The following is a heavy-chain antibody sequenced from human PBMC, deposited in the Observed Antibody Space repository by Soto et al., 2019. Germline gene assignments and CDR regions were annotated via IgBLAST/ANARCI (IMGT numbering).Heavy chain of an antibody. Sequence: QVQLVESGGGVVQPGRSLRLSCAASGFTFSSYGMHWVRQAPDKGLEWVAVISYDGSNKYYADSVKGRFTISRDNSKNTLYLQMNSLRAEDTAVYYCAKVKVVPAAMPPGGYYGMDVWGQGTTVTVSS. CDR1: GFTFSSYG. V-gene: IGHV3-30*18. J-gene: IGHJ6*02. D-gene: IGHD2-2*01. CDR2: ISYDGSNK. CDR3: AKVKVVPAAMPPGGYYGMDV.